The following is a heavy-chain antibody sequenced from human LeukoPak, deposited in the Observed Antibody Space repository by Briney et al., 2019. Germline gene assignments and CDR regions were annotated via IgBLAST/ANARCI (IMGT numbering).Heavy chain of an antibody. J-gene: IGHJ3*02. D-gene: IGHD3-16*01. Sequence: PSETLSPTCTVSGGSISSSSYYWGWIRQPSGKGLEWIGSIYYSGSTYYNPSLKSRVTISVDTSKNQFSLKLSSVTAADTAVYYCASIGDRGAFDIWGQGTMVTVSS. V-gene: IGHV4-39*01. CDR1: GGSISSSSYY. CDR2: IYYSGST. CDR3: ASIGDRGAFDI.